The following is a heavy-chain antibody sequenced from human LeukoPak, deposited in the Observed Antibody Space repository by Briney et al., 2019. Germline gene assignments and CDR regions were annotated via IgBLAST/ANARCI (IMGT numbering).Heavy chain of an antibody. D-gene: IGHD1-14*01. Sequence: GKSLRLSCAASGXIFNNYGLNWVRQAPGKGLEWVANIWKDGSQKYYAESVKGRFTISRDDSKDTLGLQMDSLRAEDTAVYYCARDINRGNFDYWGQGILVTVSS. V-gene: IGHV3-33*01. CDR2: IWKDGSQK. J-gene: IGHJ4*02. CDR3: ARDINRGNFDY. CDR1: GXIFNNYG.